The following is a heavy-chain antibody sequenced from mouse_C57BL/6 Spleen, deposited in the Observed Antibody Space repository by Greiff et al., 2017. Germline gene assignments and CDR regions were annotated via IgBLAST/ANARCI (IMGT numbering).Heavy chain of an antibody. Sequence: VQLQQSGAELVMPGASVKLSCKASGYTFTSYWMHWVKQRPGQGLEWIGEIDPSDSYTNYNQKFKGKSTLTVDKSSSTAYMQLSSLTSEDSAVYYCAKKDGRGGFAYWGQGTLVTVSA. V-gene: IGHV1-69*01. CDR2: IDPSDSYT. D-gene: IGHD2-3*01. J-gene: IGHJ3*01. CDR3: AKKDGRGGFAY. CDR1: GYTFTSYW.